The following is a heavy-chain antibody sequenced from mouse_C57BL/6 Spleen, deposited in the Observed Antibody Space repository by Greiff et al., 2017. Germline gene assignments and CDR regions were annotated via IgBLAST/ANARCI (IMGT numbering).Heavy chain of an antibody. V-gene: IGHV14-4*01. D-gene: IGHD2-3*01. Sequence: EVQLQESGAELVRPGASVKLSCTASGFNIKDDYMHWVKQRPEQGLEWIGWIDPENGDTEYASKFQGKATITADTSSNTAYLQLSSLTSEDTAVYYCTTVYDGDYWGQGTTLTVSS. CDR3: TTVYDGDY. J-gene: IGHJ2*01. CDR1: GFNIKDDY. CDR2: IDPENGDT.